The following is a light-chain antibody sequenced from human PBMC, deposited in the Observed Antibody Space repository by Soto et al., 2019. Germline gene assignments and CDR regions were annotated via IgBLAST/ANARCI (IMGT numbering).Light chain of an antibody. J-gene: IGKJ2*01. CDR1: QSVSSNY. CDR2: GAS. CDR3: QQYGRSPPFA. V-gene: IGKV3-20*01. Sequence: EIVWTQSPGTLSLSPGERATLSCRASQSVSSNYIAWDQQNPGQAPRLLIYGASTRATGIPDRFSCSGSGTDFTLTISRLEAEDFAVYFCQQYGRSPPFAFGQGTKVEIK.